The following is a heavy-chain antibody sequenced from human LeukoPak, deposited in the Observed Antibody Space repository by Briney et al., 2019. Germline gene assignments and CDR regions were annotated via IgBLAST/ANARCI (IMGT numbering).Heavy chain of an antibody. Sequence: GASVKVSCKVSGYTLTELSMHWVRQAPGKGLEWMGWSNTYIGNANYAQKFQGRVTMTTDTSTSTAYMELRSLRSDDTAVYYCARDLSGRIPHFDYWGQGTLVTVSS. D-gene: IGHD2-21*01. CDR2: SNTYIGNA. J-gene: IGHJ4*02. CDR3: ARDLSGRIPHFDY. CDR1: GYTLTELS. V-gene: IGHV1-18*01.